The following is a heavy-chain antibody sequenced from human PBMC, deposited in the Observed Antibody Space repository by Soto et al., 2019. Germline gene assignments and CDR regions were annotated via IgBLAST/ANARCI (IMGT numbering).Heavy chain of an antibody. D-gene: IGHD3-10*01. V-gene: IGHV3-15*07. CDR2: IKSKTDGGTT. CDR3: ATGRGGLLY. CDR1: GFTFSYAW. J-gene: IGHJ4*02. Sequence: EVQLVESGGDLAKPGGSLRLSCAVSGFTFSYAWMNWVRQAPGKGLEWVGRIKSKTDGGTTDYAAPVKGRFTISRDDSRNMVFLQMNSLGTEDTAVYYCATGRGGLLYWGQGTRVTVSS.